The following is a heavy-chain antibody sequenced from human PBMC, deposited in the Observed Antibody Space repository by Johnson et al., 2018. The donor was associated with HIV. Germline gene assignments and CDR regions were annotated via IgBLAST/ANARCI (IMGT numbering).Heavy chain of an antibody. CDR1: GSNFDDYG. Sequence: VQLVESGGGVARPGGSLRLSCAASGSNFDDYGMSWVRQAPGKGLEWVSGINWNGGSTGYADSVKGRFTISRYNATNSRYLQMNRLTVEDTAVAYCAKSTGKDHGGKSGAFDIWGQGTMVTVSS. CDR3: AKSTGKDHGGKSGAFDI. J-gene: IGHJ3*02. CDR2: INWNGGST. V-gene: IGHV3-20*04. D-gene: IGHD4-23*01.